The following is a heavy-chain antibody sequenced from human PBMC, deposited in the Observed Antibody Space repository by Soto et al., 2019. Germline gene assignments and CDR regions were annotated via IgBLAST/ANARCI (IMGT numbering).Heavy chain of an antibody. CDR2: IYYSGST. CDR1: GGSISSSSYY. J-gene: IGHJ5*02. CDR3: ARLGWGQQLALWFDP. V-gene: IGHV4-39*01. Sequence: QLQLQESGPGLVKPSETLSLTCTVSGGSISSSSYYWGWIRQPPGKGLEWIGSIYYSGSTYYNPSLKGRVTLSVDTSKNQFSLKLSSVTAADTAVYYCARLGWGQQLALWFDPWGQGTLVTVSS. D-gene: IGHD6-13*01.